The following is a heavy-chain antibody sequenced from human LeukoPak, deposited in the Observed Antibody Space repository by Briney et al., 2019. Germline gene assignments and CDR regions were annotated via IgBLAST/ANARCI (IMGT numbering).Heavy chain of an antibody. CDR2: IIPIFGTA. Sequence: GASVKVSCKASGGTFSSYAISWVRQAPGQGLEWMGGIIPIFGTANYAQKFQGRVTITTDESTSTAYMELSSLRSEDTAVYYCARAGEGWYLFDYWGQGTLVTDSS. D-gene: IGHD3-16*01. V-gene: IGHV1-69*05. CDR1: GGTFSSYA. CDR3: ARAGEGWYLFDY. J-gene: IGHJ4*02.